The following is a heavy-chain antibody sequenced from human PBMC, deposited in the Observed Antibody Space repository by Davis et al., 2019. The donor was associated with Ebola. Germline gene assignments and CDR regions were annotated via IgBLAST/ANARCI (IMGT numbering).Heavy chain of an antibody. CDR2: LYTAERT. CDR1: GFSVSDKF. V-gene: IGHV3-53*01. CDR3: ARRGPRNSELFDY. Sequence: GESLKISCAASGFSVSDKFMSWVRQAPGKGPEWVPVLYTAERTYYADSVKGRFTVSRDNSENKLYLQMSTLRAEDTAVYYCARRGPRNSELFDYWGQGTLVTVSS. J-gene: IGHJ4*02. D-gene: IGHD1-7*01.